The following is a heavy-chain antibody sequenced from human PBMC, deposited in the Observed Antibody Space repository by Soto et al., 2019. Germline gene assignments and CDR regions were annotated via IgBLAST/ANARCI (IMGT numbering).Heavy chain of an antibody. J-gene: IGHJ6*02. Sequence: GGSLILSCVASGFTFRSYGMHWVRQAPGKGLEWVAVISYDGTSKYCADSVKGRFTISRDNSKNTLYLQMNSLRAEDTAVYYCAKDYYRFNSGYGFSMDVWGQGTTVTV. CDR3: AKDYYRFNSGYGFSMDV. CDR1: GFTFRSYG. CDR2: ISYDGTSK. V-gene: IGHV3-30*18. D-gene: IGHD5-12*01.